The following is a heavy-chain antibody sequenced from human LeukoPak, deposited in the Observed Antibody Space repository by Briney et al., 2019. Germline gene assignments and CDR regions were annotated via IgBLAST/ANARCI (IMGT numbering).Heavy chain of an antibody. D-gene: IGHD3-10*01. J-gene: IGHJ4*02. CDR2: IRYDGSNK. CDR1: GFTFSSYG. Sequence: GGSLRLSCAASGFTFSSYGMHWVRQAPGKGLEWVAFIRYDGSNKYYADSVKDRFTISRDNSKNTLYLQMNSLRAEVTAVYYCARLYGSGSLGDYWGQGTLVTVSS. V-gene: IGHV3-30*02. CDR3: ARLYGSGSLGDY.